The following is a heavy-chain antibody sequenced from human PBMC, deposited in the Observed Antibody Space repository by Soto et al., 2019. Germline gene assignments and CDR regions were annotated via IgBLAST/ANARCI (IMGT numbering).Heavy chain of an antibody. CDR3: ARGGSYGFSSDHYYYYYMDV. Sequence: ASVKVSCKASGYTFTSYDINWVRQATGQGLEWMGWMNPNSGNTGYAQKFQGRVTMTRNTSISTAYMELSSLRSEDTAVYYCARGGSYGFSSDHYYYYYMDVWGKGTTVTVSS. V-gene: IGHV1-8*01. D-gene: IGHD5-18*01. CDR2: MNPNSGNT. J-gene: IGHJ6*03. CDR1: GYTFTSYD.